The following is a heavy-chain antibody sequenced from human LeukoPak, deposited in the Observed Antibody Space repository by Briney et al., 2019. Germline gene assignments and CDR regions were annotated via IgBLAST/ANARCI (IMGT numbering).Heavy chain of an antibody. CDR2: IYYSGST. V-gene: IGHV4-39*01. CDR1: GGSISSSSYY. Sequence: PSETLSLTCTVSGGSISSSSYYWGWIRQPPGKGLEWIGSIYYSGSTYYNPSLKSRVTISVDTSKNQFSLKLSSVTAADTAVYYCARHLRVGGYSSSSGLSDYWGQGTLVTVSS. CDR3: ARHLRVGGYSSSSGLSDY. J-gene: IGHJ4*02. D-gene: IGHD6-6*01.